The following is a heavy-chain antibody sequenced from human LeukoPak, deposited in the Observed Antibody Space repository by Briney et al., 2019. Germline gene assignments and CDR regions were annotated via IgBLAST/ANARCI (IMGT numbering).Heavy chain of an antibody. CDR2: ISSSSSTK. J-gene: IGHJ3*02. CDR1: GFTFSSYS. V-gene: IGHV3-48*04. Sequence: GGSLRVSCAASGFTFSSYSMNWVRQAPGKGLEWVSYISSSSSTKYYADSVKGRFTISRDNAKNSLYLQMNSLRAEDTAVYYCAREYSSSSGKAFDIWGQGTMVTVSS. CDR3: AREYSSSSGKAFDI. D-gene: IGHD6-6*01.